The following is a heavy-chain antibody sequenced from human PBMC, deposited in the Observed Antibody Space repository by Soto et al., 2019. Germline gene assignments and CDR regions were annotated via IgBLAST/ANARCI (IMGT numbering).Heavy chain of an antibody. CDR2: SSPSGHT. CDR3: ATSLWFGTQPEI. Sequence: QVQLQQWGAGLLKPSETLSLTCAAYDASFSNNYWTWFRQPPGKGLEWIGESSPSGHTKYLPSLKGRGTISLDASTKQFSLKVTSVTAADTAVYYCATSLWFGTQPEIWGQGTLVSVSS. V-gene: IGHV4-34*01. J-gene: IGHJ4*02. D-gene: IGHD3-10*01. CDR1: DASFSNNY.